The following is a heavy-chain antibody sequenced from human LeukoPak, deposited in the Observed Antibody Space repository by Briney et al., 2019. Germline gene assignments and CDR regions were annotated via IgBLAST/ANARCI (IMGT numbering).Heavy chain of an antibody. CDR2: INAGNGNT. Sequence: GESLKISCKGSGYTFTSYAMHWVRQAPGQRLEWMGWINAGNGNTKYSQKFQGRVTITRDTSASTAYMELSSLRSEDTAVYYCARGGSGSYSPMFYYYGMDVWGQGTTVTVSS. J-gene: IGHJ6*02. CDR1: GYTFTSYA. CDR3: ARGGSGSYSPMFYYYGMDV. D-gene: IGHD3-10*01. V-gene: IGHV1-3*01.